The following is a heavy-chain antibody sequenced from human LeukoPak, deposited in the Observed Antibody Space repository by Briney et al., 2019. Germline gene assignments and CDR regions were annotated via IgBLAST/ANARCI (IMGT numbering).Heavy chain of an antibody. D-gene: IGHD3-3*01. CDR3: AREGYDFWSGYYLNYYYYMDV. CDR2: IKQDGSEK. V-gene: IGHV3-7*01. CDR1: GFTFSSYW. J-gene: IGHJ6*03. Sequence: GGSLRLSCAASGFTFSSYWMSWVRQAPGKGLEWVANIKQDGSEKYYVDSVKGRFTISRDNAKNSLYLQMNSLRAEDTAVYYCAREGYDFWSGYYLNYYYYMDVWGKGTTVTVSS.